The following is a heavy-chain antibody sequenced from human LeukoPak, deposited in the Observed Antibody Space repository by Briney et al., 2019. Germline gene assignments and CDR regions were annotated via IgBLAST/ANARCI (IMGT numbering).Heavy chain of an antibody. CDR1: GYTFTSYY. V-gene: IGHV1-46*01. CDR3: ARGRVSSSTWYSTYYYYFYMDV. D-gene: IGHD6-13*01. Sequence: GASVKVSCKASGYTFTSYYMHWVRQAPGQGLEWMGIINPSGGSTSYAQKFQGRVTMTRDMSTSTVYMELSSLRSEDTAVYFCARGRVSSSTWYSTYYYYFYMDVRGKGATVTVSS. CDR2: INPSGGST. J-gene: IGHJ6*03.